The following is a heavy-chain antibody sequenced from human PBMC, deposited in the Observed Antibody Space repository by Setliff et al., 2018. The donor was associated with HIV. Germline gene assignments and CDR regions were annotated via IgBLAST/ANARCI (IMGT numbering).Heavy chain of an antibody. CDR3: ARREYNYVPRAFDL. V-gene: IGHV3-48*01. D-gene: IGHD3-16*01. J-gene: IGHJ3*01. CDR2: IYTGSNSI. Sequence: GGSLRLSCVGSGFSFSSYSMSWVRRAPGKGLEWIAYIYTGSNSIYYGDSVKGRFTTSRDNVENSVYLQMNSLRAEDTAVYYCARREYNYVPRAFDLWGRGTMVTVSS. CDR1: GFSFSSYS.